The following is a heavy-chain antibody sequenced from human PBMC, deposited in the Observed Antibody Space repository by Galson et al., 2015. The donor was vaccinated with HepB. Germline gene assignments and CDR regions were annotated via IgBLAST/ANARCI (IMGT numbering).Heavy chain of an antibody. J-gene: IGHJ4*02. Sequence: SLRPSCAASGFTFSRYGIHWVRQAPGKGLEGVAVISYDGSNKYYADSVKGRFTISRDNSKNTLSLQMNSLRAEDTAVYYCAKEYSNYAYYLDYWGQGTLVTVSS. CDR3: AKEYSNYAYYLDY. V-gene: IGHV3-30*18. CDR2: ISYDGSNK. CDR1: GFTFSRYG. D-gene: IGHD4-11*01.